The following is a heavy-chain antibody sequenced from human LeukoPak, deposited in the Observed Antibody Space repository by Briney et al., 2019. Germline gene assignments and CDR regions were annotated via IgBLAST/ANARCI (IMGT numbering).Heavy chain of an antibody. D-gene: IGHD3-22*01. Sequence: ASVKVSCKASGGTFSSYAISWVRQAPGQGLEWMGRIIPILGIANYAQKFQGRVTITADKSTSTAYMELSSLRSEDTAVYYCATHSDGYDSSGYYYEAFDIWGQGTMVTVSS. V-gene: IGHV1-69*04. J-gene: IGHJ3*02. CDR3: ATHSDGYDSSGYYYEAFDI. CDR2: IIPILGIA. CDR1: GGTFSSYA.